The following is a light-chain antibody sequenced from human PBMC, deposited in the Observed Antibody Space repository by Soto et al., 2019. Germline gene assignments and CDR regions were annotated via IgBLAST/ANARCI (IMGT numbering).Light chain of an antibody. CDR1: QSVSSY. CDR2: DAS. Sequence: IVLTQSPAALSLYPGERATLSCRASQSVSSYLAWYQQKPGQPPRLLIFDASARATGVPDRFSGRGSGTEFTLTISSLEPEDFAVYYCQQYNNWPTWTFGQGTKVDIK. J-gene: IGKJ1*01. CDR3: QQYNNWPTWT. V-gene: IGKV3-11*01.